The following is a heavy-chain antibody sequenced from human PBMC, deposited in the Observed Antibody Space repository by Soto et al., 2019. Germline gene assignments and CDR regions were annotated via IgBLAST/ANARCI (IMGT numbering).Heavy chain of an antibody. V-gene: IGHV1-8*01. Sequence: ASVKVSCKASGYTFTSYDINWVRQATGQGLEWMGWMNPNSGNTGYAQKFQGRVTMTRNTSISTAYMELSSLRSEDTAVYYCARPKDYDDCLDVWGQGTLVTVSS. CDR2: MNPNSGNT. D-gene: IGHD3-22*01. CDR1: GYTFTSYD. CDR3: ARPKDYDDCLDV. J-gene: IGHJ4*02.